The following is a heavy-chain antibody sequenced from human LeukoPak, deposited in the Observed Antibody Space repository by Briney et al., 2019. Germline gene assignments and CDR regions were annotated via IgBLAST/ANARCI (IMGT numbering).Heavy chain of an antibody. CDR3: ARDGVGAFDI. Sequence: GGSLRLSCAASGFTFSSYWMNWVRQAPGKGLEWVANIKQDGSEKYSVDSLKGRFTISRDNAKNSLYLQMDSLRAEDTAVYYCARDGVGAFDIWGQGTMVTVSS. CDR2: IKQDGSEK. CDR1: GFTFSSYW. D-gene: IGHD3-10*01. J-gene: IGHJ3*02. V-gene: IGHV3-7*04.